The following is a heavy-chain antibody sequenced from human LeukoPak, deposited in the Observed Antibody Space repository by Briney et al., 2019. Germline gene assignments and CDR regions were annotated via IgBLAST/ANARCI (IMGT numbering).Heavy chain of an antibody. Sequence: GGSLRLSCAASGFSLSSYAMSWVRQAPGKGLEWVSAISSTDAGTYHADSVRGRFTISRDSSKNTLYLQMNSLRAEDAAVYNCAKAPVTSCRGAYCYPFDYWGQGTLVTVSS. CDR2: ISSTDAGT. J-gene: IGHJ4*02. V-gene: IGHV3-23*01. CDR1: GFSLSSYA. D-gene: IGHD2-21*01. CDR3: AKAPVTSCRGAYCYPFDY.